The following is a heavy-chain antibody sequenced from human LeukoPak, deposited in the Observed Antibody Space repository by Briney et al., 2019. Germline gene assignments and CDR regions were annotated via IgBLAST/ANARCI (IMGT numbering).Heavy chain of an antibody. Sequence: GGSLRLSCAASGFTFSSYSMNWVRQAPGKGLEWVSSISSSSSYIYYADSVKGRFTISRDNAKNSLYLQMNSLRAEDTAVYYCARGDLARTPVIPIAYWGQGTLVTVSS. CDR3: ARGDLARTPVIPIAY. V-gene: IGHV3-21*01. D-gene: IGHD3-16*01. J-gene: IGHJ4*02. CDR1: GFTFSSYS. CDR2: ISSSSSYI.